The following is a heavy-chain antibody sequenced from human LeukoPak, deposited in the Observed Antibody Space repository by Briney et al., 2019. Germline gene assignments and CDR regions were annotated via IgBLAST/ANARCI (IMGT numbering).Heavy chain of an antibody. CDR2: ISSSGSTI. D-gene: IGHD2-2*01. J-gene: IGHJ6*03. CDR1: GFTFSDYY. CDR3: ARGDVVVPESLYYYHYMDV. V-gene: IGHV3-11*04. Sequence: GGSLRLSCAASGFTFSDYYMSWIRQAPGKGLEWVSYISSSGSTIYYADSVKGRFTISRDNAKNSLYLQMNSLRAEDTAVYYCARGDVVVPESLYYYHYMDVWGKGTTVTVSS.